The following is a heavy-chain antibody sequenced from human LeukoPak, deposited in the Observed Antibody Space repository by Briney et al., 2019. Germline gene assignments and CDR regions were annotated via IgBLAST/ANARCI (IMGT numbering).Heavy chain of an antibody. V-gene: IGHV1-69*13. D-gene: IGHD4-17*01. CDR2: IIPIFGTA. CDR3: ARDPPGDYYYYYGMDV. Sequence: SVKVSCKASGGTFSSYAISWVRQAPGQGLEWMGGIIPIFGTANYAQKFQGRVTITADESTSTAYMELSSLRSEDTAVYCCARDPPGDYYYYYGMDVWGQGTTVTVSS. CDR1: GGTFSSYA. J-gene: IGHJ6*02.